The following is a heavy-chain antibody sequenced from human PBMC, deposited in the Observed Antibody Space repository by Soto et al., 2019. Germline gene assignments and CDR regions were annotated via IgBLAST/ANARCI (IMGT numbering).Heavy chain of an antibody. J-gene: IGHJ4*02. V-gene: IGHV4-34*02. D-gene: IGHD4-17*01. CDR3: ARLVYGDFDY. CDR2: INHRGST. Sequence: QVQLQQWGAGLLKPSETLSLTCAVYGGSFRDYYWSWIRQSPGKGLEWIGAINHRGSTTYNPSLKRRVNMSLDTAKNQFSLELRSVTPADTAVYYCARLVYGDFDYWGLGSLVTVSS. CDR1: GGSFRDYY.